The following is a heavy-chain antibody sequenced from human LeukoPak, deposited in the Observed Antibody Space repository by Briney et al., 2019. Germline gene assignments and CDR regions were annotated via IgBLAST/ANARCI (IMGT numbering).Heavy chain of an antibody. CDR2: ISGSGGST. CDR1: GFTFSSYA. Sequence: GGSLRLSCAASGFTFSSYAMSWVRQAPGKGLEWVSAISGSGGSTYYADSVKGRFTISRDNSKNTLYLQMNSLRVEDTAVYYCAKQYDFWSGPDYWGQGTLVTVSS. J-gene: IGHJ4*02. CDR3: AKQYDFWSGPDY. D-gene: IGHD3-3*01. V-gene: IGHV3-23*01.